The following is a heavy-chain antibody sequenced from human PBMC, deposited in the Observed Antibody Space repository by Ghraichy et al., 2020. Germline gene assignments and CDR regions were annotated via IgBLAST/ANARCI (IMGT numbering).Heavy chain of an antibody. CDR1: GYTFTGYF. Sequence: ASVKVSCKASGYTFTGYFMHWVRQAPGQGLEWMGWINPNSGGTNYAQKFQGRVTMTRDTSISTAYMELSRLRSDDTAVYYCARNYYDSSGYYYPGGWGQGTLVTVSS. V-gene: IGHV1-2*02. J-gene: IGHJ4*02. CDR2: INPNSGGT. D-gene: IGHD3-22*01. CDR3: ARNYYDSSGYYYPGG.